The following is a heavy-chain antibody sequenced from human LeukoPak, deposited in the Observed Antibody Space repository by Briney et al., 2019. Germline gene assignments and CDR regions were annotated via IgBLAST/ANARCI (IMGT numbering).Heavy chain of an antibody. Sequence: PGGSLRLSCAASGFTFTNAWMSWVRQAPGKGLEWVGRIKSKGDGETIDNAAPVKGRFTMSGDDSKATLYLQMNSLKAEDTAVYYCTTDLGLTMIRGVIVYWGQGALVTVSS. D-gene: IGHD3-10*01. J-gene: IGHJ4*02. V-gene: IGHV3-15*01. CDR3: TTDLGLTMIRGVIVY. CDR1: GFTFTNAW. CDR2: IKSKGDGETI.